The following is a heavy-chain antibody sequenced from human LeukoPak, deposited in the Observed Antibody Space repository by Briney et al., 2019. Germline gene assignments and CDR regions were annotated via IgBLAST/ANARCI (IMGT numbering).Heavy chain of an antibody. D-gene: IGHD6-19*01. CDR2: INPNSGGT. Sequence: ASVKISCKASGYXFTGYYIHWVRQAPGQGLEWMGWINPNSGGTNYAQKFQGRVTMTRDTSISTAYMELSRLRSDDTAVYYCARDLPSGSGWSYNWFDPWGQGTLVTVSS. CDR1: GYXFTGYY. CDR3: ARDLPSGSGWSYNWFDP. V-gene: IGHV1-2*02. J-gene: IGHJ5*02.